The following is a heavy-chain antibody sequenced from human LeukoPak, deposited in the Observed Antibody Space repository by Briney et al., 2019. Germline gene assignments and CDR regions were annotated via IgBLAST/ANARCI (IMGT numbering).Heavy chain of an antibody. J-gene: IGHJ4*02. CDR3: AKDRYSSGWYLTAYFDY. Sequence: GGSLRLSCAASGFTFSSYAMSWVRQAPGRGLEWVSAISGSGGSTYYADSVKGRFTISRDNSKNTLYLQMNSLRAEDTAVYYCAKDRYSSGWYLTAYFDYWGQGTLVTVSS. V-gene: IGHV3-23*01. CDR1: GFTFSSYA. D-gene: IGHD6-19*01. CDR2: ISGSGGST.